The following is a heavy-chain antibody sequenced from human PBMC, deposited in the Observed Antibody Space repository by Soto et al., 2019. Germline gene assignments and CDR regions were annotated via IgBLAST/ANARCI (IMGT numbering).Heavy chain of an antibody. Sequence: GGSLRLSCAASGFTFSSYAMHWVRQAPGKGLEWVAVISYDGSNKYYADSVKGRFTISRDNSKNTLYLQMNSLRAEDTAVYYCARDSPLYSSGWYDAFDIWGQGTMVTVSS. J-gene: IGHJ3*02. D-gene: IGHD6-19*01. CDR1: GFTFSSYA. V-gene: IGHV3-30-3*01. CDR3: ARDSPLYSSGWYDAFDI. CDR2: ISYDGSNK.